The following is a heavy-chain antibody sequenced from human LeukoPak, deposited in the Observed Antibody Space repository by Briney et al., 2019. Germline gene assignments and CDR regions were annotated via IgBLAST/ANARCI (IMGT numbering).Heavy chain of an antibody. D-gene: IGHD6-6*01. CDR2: IRSKTDSGTT. CDR1: GFTFGDYT. V-gene: IGHV3-49*03. Sequence: GGSLRLSCTASGFTFGDYTMSWLRQAPGKGLEWVGFIRSKTDSGTTEYAAAVKGRFTISRDDSKSIAYLQMNSLKIEDTAVYYCTSGIRSLSSSFWGQGTLVTVSS. CDR3: TSGIRSLSSSF. J-gene: IGHJ4*02.